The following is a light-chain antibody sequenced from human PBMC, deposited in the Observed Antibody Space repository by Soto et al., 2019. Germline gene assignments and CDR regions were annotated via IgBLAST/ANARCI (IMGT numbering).Light chain of an antibody. Sequence: QPVLTQPPSVSGAPGQRVTISCTGYNSNIGAGYDVHWYQQLPGTAPKLLIYGNSNRPSGVPDRFSASKSGTSASLAITGLRAEDEADYYCQSYDSSLSGWVFGGGTKLTVL. CDR3: QSYDSSLSGWV. J-gene: IGLJ3*02. V-gene: IGLV1-40*01. CDR2: GNS. CDR1: NSNIGAGYD.